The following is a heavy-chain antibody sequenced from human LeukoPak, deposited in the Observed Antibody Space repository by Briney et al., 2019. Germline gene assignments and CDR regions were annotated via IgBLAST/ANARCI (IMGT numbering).Heavy chain of an antibody. CDR2: INSDWSST. Sequence: GGSLRLSCAASAFTFSSYWMHWVRQAPGKGLVWVSRINSDWSSTSYADSVKGRFTISRDNAKNTLYLQMNSLRAEDTAMYYCARGSDCSGGSCYSYWYFDLWGRGTLVTVSS. J-gene: IGHJ2*01. V-gene: IGHV3-74*01. CDR1: AFTFSSYW. CDR3: ARGSDCSGGSCYSYWYFDL. D-gene: IGHD2-15*01.